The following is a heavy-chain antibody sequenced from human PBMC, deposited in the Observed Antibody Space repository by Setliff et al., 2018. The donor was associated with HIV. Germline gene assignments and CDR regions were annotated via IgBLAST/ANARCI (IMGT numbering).Heavy chain of an antibody. V-gene: IGHV4-61*02. Sequence: PLSLTFTFSGDSISSGNYYWSWIRQPAGKGLEWIGRIYSTGSTNYNPSLKSRVTISSDTSKNLFSLKLTTVTAADAAVYYCTRDTGYILSGYRPHWYFDLWGRGTLVTVSS. CDR3: TRDTGYILSGYRPHWYFDL. CDR2: IYSTGST. D-gene: IGHD3-9*01. J-gene: IGHJ2*01. CDR1: GDSISSGNYY.